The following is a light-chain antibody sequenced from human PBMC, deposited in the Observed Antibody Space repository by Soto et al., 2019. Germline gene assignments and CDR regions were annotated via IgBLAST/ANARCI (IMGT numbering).Light chain of an antibody. CDR2: DAS. J-gene: IGKJ4*01. V-gene: IGKV1-33*01. CDR3: QQYDNLLT. Sequence: DIQMTQSPSSLSASVGDRVTITCQASQDIANYVNWYQQKPGKAPKLLIYDASSLETGVSSRFSGSVSGTDFTLTISSLQPEDVGTYYCQQYDNLLTFGGGTKVEIK. CDR1: QDIANY.